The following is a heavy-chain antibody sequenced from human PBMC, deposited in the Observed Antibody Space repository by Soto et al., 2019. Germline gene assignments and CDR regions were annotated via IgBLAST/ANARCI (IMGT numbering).Heavy chain of an antibody. D-gene: IGHD3-3*01. V-gene: IGHV4-30-4*01. CDR3: ARDRQGFWSGHDGGFDP. Sequence: SETLSLTCTFSGGSIISGDYYWSWIRQPPGKGLEWIGYIYYSGSTYYNPSLKSRVTISVDTSKNQFSLKLSSVTAADTAVYYCARDRQGFWSGHDGGFDPWGQGTLVTVSS. J-gene: IGHJ5*02. CDR2: IYYSGST. CDR1: GGSIISGDYY.